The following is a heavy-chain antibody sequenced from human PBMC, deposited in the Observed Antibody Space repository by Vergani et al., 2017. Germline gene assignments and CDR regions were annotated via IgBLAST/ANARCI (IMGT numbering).Heavy chain of an antibody. V-gene: IGHV1-3*01. Sequence: QVQLVQSGAEVKKPGASVKVSCKASGYTFTSYAMHWVRQAPGQRLEWMGWINAGNGNTKYSQQFKGRVTITRDTSASTASMALSSLRSEDTAVYYCARVPPLFGEHHYFDYWGQGTLVTVSS. J-gene: IGHJ4*02. CDR2: INAGNGNT. CDR3: ARVPPLFGEHHYFDY. D-gene: IGHD3-10*02. CDR1: GYTFTSYA.